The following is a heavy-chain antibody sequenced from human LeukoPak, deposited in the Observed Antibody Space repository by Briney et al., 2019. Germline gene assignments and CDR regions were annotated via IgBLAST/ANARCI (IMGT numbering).Heavy chain of an antibody. Sequence: GGSLRLSCAASGFTFSSYAMSWVRQAPGKGLEWVSAISGSGGSTYYADSVKGRFTISRDNSKDTLYLQMNSLRAEDTAVYYCAKETRYCSSTSCYRNYYYYYYMDVWGKGTTVTVSS. CDR2: ISGSGGST. CDR3: AKETRYCSSTSCYRNYYYYYYMDV. D-gene: IGHD2-2*01. V-gene: IGHV3-23*01. J-gene: IGHJ6*03. CDR1: GFTFSSYA.